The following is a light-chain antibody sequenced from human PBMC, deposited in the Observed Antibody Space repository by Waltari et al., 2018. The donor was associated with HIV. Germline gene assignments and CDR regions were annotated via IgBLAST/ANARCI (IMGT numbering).Light chain of an antibody. CDR1: SSDVGCYNL. J-gene: IGLJ3*02. Sequence: QSALTQPASVSGSPGQSITISCTGSSSDVGCYNLVSWYQQHPGKAPKLMIYEGINRPSGISNRFSGSKSGNTASLTISGLQAEDEADYYCCSYAGSSNWVFGGGTKLTVL. V-gene: IGLV2-23*01. CDR3: CSYAGSSNWV. CDR2: EGI.